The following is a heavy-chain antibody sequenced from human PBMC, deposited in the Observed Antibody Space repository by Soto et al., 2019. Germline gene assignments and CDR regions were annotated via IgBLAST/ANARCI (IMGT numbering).Heavy chain of an antibody. CDR2: IIPIFGTA. CDR1: GGTFSSYA. D-gene: IGHD3-10*01. Sequence: QVQLVQSGAEVKKPGSSVKVSCKASGGTFSSYAISWVRQAPGQGLEWMGGIIPIFGTANYAQKFQGRVTITADESTSTAYMELSILRSEDTAVYYCARSMMWSGETPYNWFDPWGQGTLVTVSS. J-gene: IGHJ5*02. V-gene: IGHV1-69*12. CDR3: ARSMMWSGETPYNWFDP.